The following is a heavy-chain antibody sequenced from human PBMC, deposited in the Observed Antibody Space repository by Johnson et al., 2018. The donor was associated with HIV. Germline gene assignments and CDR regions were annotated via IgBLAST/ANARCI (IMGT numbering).Heavy chain of an antibody. D-gene: IGHD3-22*01. J-gene: IGHJ3*02. Sequence: MLLVESGGGLVQPGGSLRLSCAASGFTVSSNYMSWVRQAPGKGLAWVSIIYSGGSTYYAESVKGRFIISRDNSKNTLYLQMGSLRAEDMAVYYCARGNITMIVGTSYAFDIWGQGTMVTVSS. CDR2: IYSGGST. CDR1: GFTVSSNY. V-gene: IGHV3-66*02. CDR3: ARGNITMIVGTSYAFDI.